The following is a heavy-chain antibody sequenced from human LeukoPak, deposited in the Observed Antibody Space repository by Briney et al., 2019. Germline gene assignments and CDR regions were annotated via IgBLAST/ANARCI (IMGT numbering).Heavy chain of an antibody. V-gene: IGHV3-30*04. CDR3: ARSYSLPEY. CDR2: ISYVARDT. Sequence: GSSLRLSCAASGFTFSSFAMHWVRQAPGKGLEWVAFISYVARDTYYGDSVKGRFTVSRDNSKDMVYLQMNSLTTAGTAVYYCARSYSLPEYWGQGTLVTVSS. CDR1: GFTFSSFA. J-gene: IGHJ4*02. D-gene: IGHD1-26*01.